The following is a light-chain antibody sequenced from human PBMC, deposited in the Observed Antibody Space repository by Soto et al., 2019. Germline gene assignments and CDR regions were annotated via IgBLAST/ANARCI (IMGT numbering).Light chain of an antibody. CDR2: EVS. CDR1: SSDVGAYNY. J-gene: IGLJ3*02. V-gene: IGLV2-14*01. Sequence: QSVLTQPASVSGSPGQSITISCTGTSSDVGAYNYVSWYQQHPGIAPQLIIYEVSSRPSGVSNRFSGSKSGNTASLTISGLQAEDEADYYCTSYTSSSTWVFGGGTKLTVL. CDR3: TSYTSSSTWV.